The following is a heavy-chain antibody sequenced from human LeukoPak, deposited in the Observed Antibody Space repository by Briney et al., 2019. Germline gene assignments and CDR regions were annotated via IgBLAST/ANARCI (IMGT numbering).Heavy chain of an antibody. V-gene: IGHV1-46*01. CDR2: VNPRSGST. J-gene: IGHJ5*02. D-gene: IGHD1-26*01. Sequence: ASVKVSCKASGYTFTSYFMHWVRQAPGQGLEWMGVVNPRSGSTTYSQKFQGRVTMTRDTSTSTVYMDLSSLRSGDTAVYYCARAVGPRGGNWFDPWGQGTLVTVS. CDR3: ARAVGPRGGNWFDP. CDR1: GYTFTSYF.